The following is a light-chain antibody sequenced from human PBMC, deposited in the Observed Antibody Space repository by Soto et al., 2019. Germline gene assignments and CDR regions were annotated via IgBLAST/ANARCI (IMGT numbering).Light chain of an antibody. CDR1: QSVGTT. J-gene: IGKJ1*01. V-gene: IGKV3-15*01. Sequence: IVMTQSPATLSVSPGERANLSCRASQSVGTTLAWYQQTPGQAPRLLIYGASNRASGVPARISGSVSGTEFTLTIASLQSEDFAVYYCQQSSSWLWTFGQGTKVEIK. CDR2: GAS. CDR3: QQSSSWLWT.